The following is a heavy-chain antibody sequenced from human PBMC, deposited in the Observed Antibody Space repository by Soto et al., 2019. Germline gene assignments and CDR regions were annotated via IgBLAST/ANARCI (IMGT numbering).Heavy chain of an antibody. D-gene: IGHD1-26*01. Sequence: QVQLVQSGAEVKKPGASVKVSCKASGYTFTSYGISWVRQAPGRGREWMGWISAYNGNTNYAQKLQGRVTMTTDTSTSTAYMELRSLRSDDTDVYYCARGWDGDYYYYGMDVWGQGTTVTVSS. J-gene: IGHJ6*02. CDR1: GYTFTSYG. CDR2: ISAYNGNT. V-gene: IGHV1-18*04. CDR3: ARGWDGDYYYYGMDV.